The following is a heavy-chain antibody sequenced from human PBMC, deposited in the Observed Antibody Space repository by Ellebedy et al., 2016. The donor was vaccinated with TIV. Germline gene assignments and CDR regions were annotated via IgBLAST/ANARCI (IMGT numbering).Heavy chain of an antibody. CDR2: IIPMFDIR. CDR1: GGTFSNYA. Sequence: SVKVSCKASGGTFSNYAISWVRQAPGQGLEWLGRIIPMFDIRDYAQELQGRVTITADKSTSTAYMELSSLRSEDTAVYFCARNPVYSTTWYSSWGQGTLVTVSS. J-gene: IGHJ5*02. V-gene: IGHV1-69*04. D-gene: IGHD6-13*01. CDR3: ARNPVYSTTWYSS.